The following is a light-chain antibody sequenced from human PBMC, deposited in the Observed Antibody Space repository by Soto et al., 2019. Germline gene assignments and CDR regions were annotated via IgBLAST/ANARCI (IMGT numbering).Light chain of an antibody. V-gene: IGKV3-20*01. CDR1: QSVRSNY. CDR3: QQYGSSVPMT. J-gene: IGKJ5*01. Sequence: EIVLTQSPGSLSLSPGERATLSCRASQSVRSNYLAWYQRKPGQAPRLLIYGASSRATGIPDRFSGSGSGTDFTLTISRLEPEDFALYYCQQYGSSVPMTFGQGTRLEIK. CDR2: GAS.